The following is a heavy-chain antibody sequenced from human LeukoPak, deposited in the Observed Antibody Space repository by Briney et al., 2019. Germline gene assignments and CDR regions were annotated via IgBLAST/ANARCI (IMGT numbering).Heavy chain of an antibody. D-gene: IGHD3-10*01. CDR2: IYYSGST. J-gene: IGHJ5*02. Sequence: SETLSLTCTVSGGSITSYYWSWIRQPPGKGLEWIGYIYYSGSTNYNPSLKSRVTISVDTSKNQFSLKLSSVTAADTAVYYCARSSLLWFGELSWYNWFDPWGQGTLVTVSS. CDR1: GGSITSYY. CDR3: ARSSLLWFGELSWYNWFDP. V-gene: IGHV4-59*01.